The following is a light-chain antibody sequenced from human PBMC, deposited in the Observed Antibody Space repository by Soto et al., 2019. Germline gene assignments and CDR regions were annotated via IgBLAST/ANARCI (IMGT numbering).Light chain of an antibody. CDR3: QKYNSAPRDT. J-gene: IGKJ4*01. CDR1: QGISNY. V-gene: IGKV1-27*01. CDR2: AAS. Sequence: DIQMTQSPSSLSASVGARVTITCRASQGISNYLAWYQQKPGKVPKLLIYAASTLQSGVPSRFSGSGSVTDFTLTISSLQPEDVATYYCQKYNSAPRDTFGGGTKVEIK.